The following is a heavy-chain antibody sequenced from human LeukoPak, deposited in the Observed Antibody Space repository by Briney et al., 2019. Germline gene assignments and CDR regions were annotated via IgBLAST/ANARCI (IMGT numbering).Heavy chain of an antibody. CDR2: IIPIFGTA. CDR1: GGTFSSYA. V-gene: IGHV1-69*13. D-gene: IGHD3-10*01. J-gene: IGHJ4*02. Sequence: SVKVSCKASGGTFSSYAISWVRQAPGQGLEWMGGIIPIFGTANYAQKFQGRVTITADESTSTAYMELSSLRSEDTAVYYCAHYGSGSYSFDYWGQGTLVTVSS. CDR3: AHYGSGSYSFDY.